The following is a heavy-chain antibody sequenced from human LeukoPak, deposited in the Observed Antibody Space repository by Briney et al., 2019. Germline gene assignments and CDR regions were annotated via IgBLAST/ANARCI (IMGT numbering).Heavy chain of an antibody. CDR3: AKWGDFDVLTGYYVPDF. Sequence: GGSLRLSCAASGFTFSNYAMSWVRQAPGKGLEWVSAITGSGGNTYYADSVKGRFTISRDNSKNTLYLQMNSLRDEDTAVYYCAKWGDFDVLTGYYVPDFWGQGTLVTVSS. V-gene: IGHV3-23*01. J-gene: IGHJ4*02. CDR1: GFTFSNYA. D-gene: IGHD3-9*01. CDR2: ITGSGGNT.